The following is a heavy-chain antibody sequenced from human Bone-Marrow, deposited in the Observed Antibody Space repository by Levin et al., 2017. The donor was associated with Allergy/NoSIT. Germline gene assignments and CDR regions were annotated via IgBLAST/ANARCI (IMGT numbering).Heavy chain of an antibody. CDR3: AKYGGFYLDD. D-gene: IGHD4-23*01. Sequence: KISCKASGGTLSGNTYSWVRQAPGQGLTWLGRIIPILNITNYAQEFKGRVTITADISTSTAYMELSGLRSEDTAIYYCAKYGGFYLDDWGQGTLVTVST. J-gene: IGHJ4*02. CDR1: GGTLSGNT. V-gene: IGHV1-69*02. CDR2: IIPILNIT.